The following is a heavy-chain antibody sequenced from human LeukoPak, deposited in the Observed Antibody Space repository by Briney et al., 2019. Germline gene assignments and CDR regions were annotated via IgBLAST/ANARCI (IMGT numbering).Heavy chain of an antibody. J-gene: IGHJ4*02. Sequence: GASVKVSCKASGYTFTGYGIHWVRQAPGQRLEWLGWINSGNGHTKYSQKFQGRVTISGDTSASAAYMELSSLRSEDTALYYCARDLGGPAAPFDYWGQGTLVTVSS. CDR3: ARDLGGPAAPFDY. V-gene: IGHV1-3*01. D-gene: IGHD6-13*01. CDR1: GYTFTGYG. CDR2: INSGNGHT.